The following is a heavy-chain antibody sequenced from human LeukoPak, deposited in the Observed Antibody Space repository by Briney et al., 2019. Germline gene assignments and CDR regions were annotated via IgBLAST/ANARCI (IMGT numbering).Heavy chain of an antibody. J-gene: IGHJ4*02. V-gene: IGHV4-34*01. CDR2: INHSGST. CDR3: ARPFGYDSSGYFDY. CDR1: GGSFSGYY. Sequence: SETLSLTCAVYGGSFSGYYWSWIRQPPGKGLEWIGEINHSGSTNYNPSLKSRVTISVDTSKNQFSLKLSSVTAAVTAVYYCARPFGYDSSGYFDYWGQGTLVTVSS. D-gene: IGHD3-22*01.